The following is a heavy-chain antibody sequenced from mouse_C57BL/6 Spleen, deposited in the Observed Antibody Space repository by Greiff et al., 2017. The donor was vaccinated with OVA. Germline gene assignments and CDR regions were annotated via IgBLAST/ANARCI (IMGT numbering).Heavy chain of an antibody. CDR1: GYAFSSSW. V-gene: IGHV1-82*01. CDR3: ARDSNSWYFDY. J-gene: IGHJ2*01. Sequence: QVQLQQSGPELVKPGASVKISCKASGYAFSSSWMNWVKQRPGKGLEWIGRIYPGDGDTNYNGKFKGKATLTADKSSSTAYMQLSSLTSEDSAVYFCARDSNSWYFDYWGQGTTLTVSS. CDR2: IYPGDGDT. D-gene: IGHD2-5*01.